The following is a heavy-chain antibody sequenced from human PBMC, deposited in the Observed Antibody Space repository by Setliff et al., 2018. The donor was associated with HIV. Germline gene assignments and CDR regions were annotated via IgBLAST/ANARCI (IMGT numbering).Heavy chain of an antibody. CDR3: AREHDYSNYRRLDS. V-gene: IGHV1-8*01. D-gene: IGHD4-4*01. CDR1: GYNFTSHD. J-gene: IGHJ4*02. Sequence: ASVKVSCKASGYNFTSHDINWVRQAPGQGLEWMGWMNPKSGNTGYARKFQGRVTMTRKTSISTAYMELRSLRSDDTAVYYCAREHDYSNYRRLDSWGQGTLVTVSS. CDR2: MNPKSGNT.